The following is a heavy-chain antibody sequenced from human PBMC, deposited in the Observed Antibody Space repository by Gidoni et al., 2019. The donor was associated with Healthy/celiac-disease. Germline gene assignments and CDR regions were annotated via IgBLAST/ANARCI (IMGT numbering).Heavy chain of an antibody. V-gene: IGHV4-31*03. J-gene: IGHJ4*02. CDR1: GGSISSGGYY. D-gene: IGHD6-13*01. Sequence: QVQLQESGPGLVKPSQTLSLTCTVSGGSISSGGYYWSWIRQHPGKGLEWIGYIYYSGSTYYNPSLKSRVTISVDTSKNQFSLKLSSVTAADTAVYYCARYQLLPYSSSWRPQRNFDYWGQGTLVTVSS. CDR2: IYYSGST. CDR3: ARYQLLPYSSSWRPQRNFDY.